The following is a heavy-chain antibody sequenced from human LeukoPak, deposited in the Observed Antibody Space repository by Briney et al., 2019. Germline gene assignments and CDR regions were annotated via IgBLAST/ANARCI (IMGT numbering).Heavy chain of an antibody. Sequence: SGGSLRLSCAASGFTFSSYAMHWVRQAPGKGLEWVAVISYDGSNKYYADSVKGRFTISRDNSKNTLYLQMNSLRAEDTAVYYCARGVAGRQSWFDPWGQGTLVTVSS. D-gene: IGHD6-19*01. CDR3: ARGVAGRQSWFDP. CDR1: GFTFSSYA. V-gene: IGHV3-30-3*01. J-gene: IGHJ5*02. CDR2: ISYDGSNK.